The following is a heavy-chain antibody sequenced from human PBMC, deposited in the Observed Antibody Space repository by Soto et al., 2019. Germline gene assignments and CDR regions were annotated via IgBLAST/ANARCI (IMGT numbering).Heavy chain of an antibody. Sequence: SETLSLTCTVSGGSISSGGYYWSWIRQHPGKGLEWIGYIYYSGSTYYNPSLKSRVTISVDTSKNQFSLKLSSVTAADTAVYYCARVLRYFDWLGWFDPWGQGTLVTVSS. CDR2: IYYSGST. D-gene: IGHD3-9*01. CDR1: GGSISSGGYY. CDR3: ARVLRYFDWLGWFDP. V-gene: IGHV4-31*03. J-gene: IGHJ5*02.